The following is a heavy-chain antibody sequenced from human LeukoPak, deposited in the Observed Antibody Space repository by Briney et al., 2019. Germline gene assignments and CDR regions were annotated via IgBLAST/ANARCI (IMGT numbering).Heavy chain of an antibody. CDR1: GFTFSSYS. CDR3: ARDPANGAFDY. V-gene: IGHV3-21*01. Sequence: GGSLRLSCVVSGFTFSSYSMNWVRQAPGKGLEWVSSISSSRSYIYYADSVKGRFTISRDTAKNSLYLQMDSLRAEDTAVYYCARDPANGAFDYWGQGTLVTVSS. CDR2: ISSSRSYI. D-gene: IGHD2-2*01. J-gene: IGHJ4*02.